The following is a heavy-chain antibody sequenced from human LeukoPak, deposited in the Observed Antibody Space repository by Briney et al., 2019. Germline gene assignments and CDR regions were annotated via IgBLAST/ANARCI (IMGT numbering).Heavy chain of an antibody. J-gene: IGHJ4*02. Sequence: GGSLRLSCAASGFTFSSYWMSWVRQAPGKGLEWVANIKQDGSERYYVDSVKGRFTISRDNAKNTLYLQMNSLRAEDTAVYYCAKSGYSNGYFDYWGQGTLVTVSS. CDR3: AKSGYSNGYFDY. CDR1: GFTFSSYW. V-gene: IGHV3-7*01. CDR2: IKQDGSER. D-gene: IGHD5-18*01.